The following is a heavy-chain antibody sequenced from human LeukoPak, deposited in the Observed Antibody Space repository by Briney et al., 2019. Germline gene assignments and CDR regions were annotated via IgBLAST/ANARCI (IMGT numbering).Heavy chain of an antibody. J-gene: IGHJ4*02. CDR1: GLTFSSYG. CDR2: ISSSSSYI. CDR3: ARVRDDLLPIFDY. Sequence: GGSLRLSCAVSGLTFSSYGMHWVRQAPGKGLEWVSSISSSSSYIYYADSVKGRFTISRDNAKNSLYLQMNSLRAEDTAVYYCARVRDDLLPIFDYWGQGTRVTVSS. V-gene: IGHV3-21*01. D-gene: IGHD3-22*01.